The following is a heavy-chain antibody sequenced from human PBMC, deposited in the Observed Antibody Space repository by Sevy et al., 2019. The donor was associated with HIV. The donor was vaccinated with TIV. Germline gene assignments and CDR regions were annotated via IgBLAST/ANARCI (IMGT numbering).Heavy chain of an antibody. J-gene: IGHJ3*01. CDR2: ISYNSNFI. CDR1: GFSFSHYS. CDR3: ALTNSADYYDSGAFHL. V-gene: IGHV3-21*06. D-gene: IGHD3-22*01. Sequence: GGSLRLSCTVTGFTFSGFSFSHYSMNWVRPAPGRGLEWVSSISYNSNFILYADPVKGRFTISRDDAKNSLFLLMDRLRADDTAMYYCALTNSADYYDSGAFHLWGRGTMVTVSS.